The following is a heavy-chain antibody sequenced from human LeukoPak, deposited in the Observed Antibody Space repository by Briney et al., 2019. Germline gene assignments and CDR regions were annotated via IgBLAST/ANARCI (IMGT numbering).Heavy chain of an antibody. CDR1: GFSFSSYG. J-gene: IGHJ4*02. CDR2: IRFDGSEK. Sequence: PGGSLRLSCVASGFSFSSYGMHWVRRAPGKGLEWMTFIRFDGSEKYYADSVKGRFTISRDNSKNTLYLQMNSLRAEDTAVYYCARRGREMATISYFDYWGQGTLVTVSS. CDR3: ARRGREMATISYFDY. D-gene: IGHD5-24*01. V-gene: IGHV3-30*02.